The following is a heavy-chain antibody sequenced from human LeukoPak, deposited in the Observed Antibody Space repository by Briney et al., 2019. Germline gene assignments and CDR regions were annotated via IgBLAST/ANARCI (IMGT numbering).Heavy chain of an antibody. CDR2: ISGSGGAT. Sequence: GGSLRLSCAASGFAFSDYAMSWVRQAPGEGLEWVSVISGSGGATYYADSVKGRLTISRDNSKSTLYLQMNSLRAEDTAVYYCARDRDYYFDYWGQGTLVTVSS. J-gene: IGHJ4*02. CDR1: GFAFSDYA. V-gene: IGHV3-23*01. CDR3: ARDRDYYFDY.